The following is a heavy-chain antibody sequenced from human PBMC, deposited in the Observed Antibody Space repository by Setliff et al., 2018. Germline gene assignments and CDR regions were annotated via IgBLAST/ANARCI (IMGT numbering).Heavy chain of an antibody. D-gene: IGHD3-16*01. J-gene: IGHJ4*02. V-gene: IGHV3-7*01. CDR3: ARDGGEY. Sequence: GGSLRLSCGASGFTFSSYWMSWVRQAPGKGLEWVANIKQDGSETFYVDSVKGRFTISRDNAKNSLYLQMNSLRAEDTAVYYCARDGGEYWGQGTLVTVSS. CDR1: GFTFSSYW. CDR2: IKQDGSET.